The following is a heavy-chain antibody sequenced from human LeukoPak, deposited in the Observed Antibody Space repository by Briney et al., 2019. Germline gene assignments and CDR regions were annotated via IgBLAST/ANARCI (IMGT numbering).Heavy chain of an antibody. CDR1: GYTFTGYY. D-gene: IGHD2-2*01. CDR3: ARDGYCSSTSCSNYYYYMDV. V-gene: IGHV1-2*02. J-gene: IGHJ6*03. CDR2: INPNSGGT. Sequence: ASVKVSCKASGYTFTGYYMHWVRQAPGQGLEWMGWINPNSGGTNYAQKFQGRVTMTRDTSISTAYMELSRLRSDDTAVYYCARDGYCSSTSCSNYYYYMDVWGKGTTVTVSS.